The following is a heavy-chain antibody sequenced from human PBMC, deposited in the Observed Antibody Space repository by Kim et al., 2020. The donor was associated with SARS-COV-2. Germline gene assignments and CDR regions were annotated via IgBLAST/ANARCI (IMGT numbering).Heavy chain of an antibody. CDR3: AREARNSGNYDYLDY. CDR1: GFTLTNYA. CDR2: ISSNGYST. J-gene: IGHJ4*02. V-gene: IGHV3-64*01. Sequence: GGSLRLSCTASGFTLTNYAMRWVRQAPGKGLEYVAAISSNGYSTYYANFVEGRFTISRDTSKNTLYLQLGSLRAEDKAMYYCAREARNSGNYDYLDYWGQGILVSVSS. D-gene: IGHD1-26*01.